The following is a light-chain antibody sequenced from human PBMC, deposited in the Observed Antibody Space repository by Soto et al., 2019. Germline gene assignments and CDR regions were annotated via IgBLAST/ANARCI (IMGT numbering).Light chain of an antibody. CDR1: QTISSW. CDR3: QHYGGMWA. Sequence: IPLTQSHSTLSGSVGDRVTITCRASQTISSWLAWYQQKPGKAPKVLIYDASSLESGVPSRFSGSGSGTEFILTISSLQPDDFATYCCQHYGGMWAFGQGTMVDI. CDR2: DAS. V-gene: IGKV1-5*01. J-gene: IGKJ1*01.